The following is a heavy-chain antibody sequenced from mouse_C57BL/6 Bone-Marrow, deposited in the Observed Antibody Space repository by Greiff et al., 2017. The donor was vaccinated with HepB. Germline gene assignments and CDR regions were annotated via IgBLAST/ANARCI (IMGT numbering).Heavy chain of an antibody. CDR2: ISDGGSYT. CDR1: GFTFSSYA. CDR3: ARDRYKGEYCFDF. J-gene: IGHJ2*01. D-gene: IGHD1-3*01. Sequence: EVKLVESGGGLVKPGGSLKLSCAASGFTFSSYAMSWVRQTPEKRLEWVATISDGGSYTYYPDNVKGRFTISRDNAKNNLYLQMSHLKSEDTAMYYCARDRYKGEYCFDFLGRGTTLTVSA. V-gene: IGHV5-4*01.